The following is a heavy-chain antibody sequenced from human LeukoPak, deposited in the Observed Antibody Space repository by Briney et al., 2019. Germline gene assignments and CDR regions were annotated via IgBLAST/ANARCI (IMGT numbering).Heavy chain of an antibody. CDR1: GGSISSTNW. Sequence: PSGTLSLTCGVSGGSISSTNWWTWVRQPPGEGLEWIGEVHLSGRTNYNPSLESRVTMSVDMSENHISLKLTSVTAADTAVYYCAREGGPYRPLDYSGQGTPVTVSS. CDR2: VHLSGRT. CDR3: AREGGPYRPLDY. J-gene: IGHJ4*02. V-gene: IGHV4-4*02.